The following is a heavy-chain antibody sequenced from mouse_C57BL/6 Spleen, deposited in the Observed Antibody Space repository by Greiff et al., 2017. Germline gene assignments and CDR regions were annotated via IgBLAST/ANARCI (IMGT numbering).Heavy chain of an antibody. CDR2: IDPSDSYT. Sequence: QVQLQQPGAELVMPGASVKLSCKASGYTFTSYWMHWVKQRPGQGLEWIGEIDPSDSYTNYNQKFKGKSTLTVDKSSSTAYMQLSSLTSEDSAVYYCARSHDGYYGGFAYWGQGTLVTVSA. CDR3: ARSHDGYYGGFAY. CDR1: GYTFTSYW. J-gene: IGHJ3*01. D-gene: IGHD2-3*01. V-gene: IGHV1-69*01.